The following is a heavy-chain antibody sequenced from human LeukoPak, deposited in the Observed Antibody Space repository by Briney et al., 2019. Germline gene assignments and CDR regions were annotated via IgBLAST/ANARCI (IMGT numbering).Heavy chain of an antibody. D-gene: IGHD3-10*01. CDR2: IRYDGSNK. J-gene: IGHJ5*02. Sequence: GGSLRLSCAASGFTFSSYGMHWVRQAPGKGLEWVAFIRYDGSNKYYADSVKGRFTISRDNSKNTLYLQMNSLRAEDTAVYYCARAEFTVVRGVIIDHWGQGTLVTVSS. CDR3: ARAEFTVVRGVIIDH. CDR1: GFTFSSYG. V-gene: IGHV3-30*02.